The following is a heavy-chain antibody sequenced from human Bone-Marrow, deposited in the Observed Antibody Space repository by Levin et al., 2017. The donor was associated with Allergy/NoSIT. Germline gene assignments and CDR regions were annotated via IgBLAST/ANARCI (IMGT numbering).Heavy chain of an antibody. Sequence: SETLSLTCNVSGASVTSYYWNWIRQFPGKGLEWIGFIYYTGATNYKPSLKSRATISIDTSKNQFSLRLNSVTAADTAVYYCARHGGPVDYWGQGTLVTVSS. CDR1: GASVTSYY. J-gene: IGHJ4*02. V-gene: IGHV4-59*08. CDR2: IYYTGAT. CDR3: ARHGGPVDY. D-gene: IGHD3-16*01.